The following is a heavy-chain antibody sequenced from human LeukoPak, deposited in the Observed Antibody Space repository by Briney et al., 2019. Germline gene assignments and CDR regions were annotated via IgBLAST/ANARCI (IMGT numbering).Heavy chain of an antibody. D-gene: IGHD6-6*01. CDR2: ISSSSSTI. Sequence: PGGSLRLSYAASGFTFSSYSMNWVRQAPGKGLEWVSYISSSSSTIYYADSVKGRFTISRDNSKKSLYLHINSLRGEDTAVYYCARIGYSSSSFDYWGQGTLVTVSS. V-gene: IGHV3-48*04. CDR3: ARIGYSSSSFDY. CDR1: GFTFSSYS. J-gene: IGHJ4*02.